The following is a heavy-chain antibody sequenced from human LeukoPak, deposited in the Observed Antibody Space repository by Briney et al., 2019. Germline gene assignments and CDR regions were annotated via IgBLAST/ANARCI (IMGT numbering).Heavy chain of an antibody. V-gene: IGHV3-21*01. J-gene: IGHJ5*02. CDR1: GFTFSSYS. Sequence: PGGSLRLSCAASGFTFSSYSMNWVRQAPGKGLEWVSSISSSSSYIYYADSVKGRFTISRGNAKNSLYLQMNSLRAEDTAVYYCAREAGTSYDWFDPWGQGTLVTVSS. CDR3: AREAGTSYDWFDP. D-gene: IGHD6-19*01. CDR2: ISSSSSYI.